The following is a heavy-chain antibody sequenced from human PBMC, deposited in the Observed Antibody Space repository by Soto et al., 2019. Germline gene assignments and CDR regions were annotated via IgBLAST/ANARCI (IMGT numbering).Heavy chain of an antibody. CDR1: GFTFSIYT. Sequence: EVQLVESGGGLVKPGGSLRLSCAASGFTFSIYTMTWVRQATGKGLEWVSSISDTSSHIYYSDSVEGRFTVSRDNAKNSLYLQVNSLRAEDTAVYYCARVRSGGSGYFDYWGQGTLVTVSS. D-gene: IGHD2-15*01. CDR3: ARVRSGGSGYFDY. J-gene: IGHJ4*02. CDR2: ISDTSSHI. V-gene: IGHV3-21*01.